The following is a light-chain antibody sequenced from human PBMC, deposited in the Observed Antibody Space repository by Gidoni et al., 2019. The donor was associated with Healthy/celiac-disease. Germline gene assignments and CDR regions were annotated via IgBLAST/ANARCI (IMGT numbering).Light chain of an antibody. CDR3: QQSYSTPPWT. J-gene: IGKJ1*01. CDR1: QSISSY. CDR2: AAA. Sequence: DIQMTQSPSSLSASVGDRVTITCRASQSISSYLNWYQQKPGKAPKLLIYAAASWQSGVPSSFSGGGAGTDFTPTISSLQPEDFATYYCQQSYSTPPWTFGQGTKVEIK. V-gene: IGKV1-39*01.